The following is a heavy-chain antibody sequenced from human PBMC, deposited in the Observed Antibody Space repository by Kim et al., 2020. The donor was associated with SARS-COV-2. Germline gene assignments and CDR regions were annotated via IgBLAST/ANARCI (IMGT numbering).Heavy chain of an antibody. Sequence: GGSLRLSCEASGFTFTNYWMHWVRQAPGKGLVWVSRINTDGSTANGADSVKGRFTISRDNAKNTVYLQLNSLSAEDTAVDYCARTLTASFDAFDVWGQG. V-gene: IGHV3-74*01. CDR1: GFTFTNYW. J-gene: IGHJ3*01. CDR2: INTDGSTA. CDR3: ARTLTASFDAFDV. D-gene: IGHD3-10*01.